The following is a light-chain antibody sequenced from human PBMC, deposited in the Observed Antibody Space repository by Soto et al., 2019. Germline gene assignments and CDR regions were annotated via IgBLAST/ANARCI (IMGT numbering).Light chain of an antibody. V-gene: IGKV3-20*01. CDR1: QSVSSSY. J-gene: IGKJ1*01. Sequence: EIVLTQSPGTLSLSPGERATLSCRASQSVSSSYLAWYQQKPGQAPRLLIYGASSRATGIPDGFSGSGSGTDFTLTISRLEPEDFAVYYCQQYGSSPGGTFGQGTKV. CDR3: QQYGSSPGGT. CDR2: GAS.